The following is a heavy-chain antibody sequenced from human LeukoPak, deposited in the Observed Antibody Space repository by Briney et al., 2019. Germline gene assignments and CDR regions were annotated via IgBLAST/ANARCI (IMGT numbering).Heavy chain of an antibody. CDR2: IIPIFGTA. J-gene: IGHJ4*02. V-gene: IGHV1-69*01. CDR3: AKATPPYSPPDY. CDR1: GGTFSSYA. D-gene: IGHD5-18*01. Sequence: SVKVSCKASGGTFSSYAISWVRQAPGQGLEWMGGIIPIFGTANYAQKFQGRVTITADESTSTAYMELSSLRSEDTAVYYCAKATPPYSPPDYWGQGTLVTVSS.